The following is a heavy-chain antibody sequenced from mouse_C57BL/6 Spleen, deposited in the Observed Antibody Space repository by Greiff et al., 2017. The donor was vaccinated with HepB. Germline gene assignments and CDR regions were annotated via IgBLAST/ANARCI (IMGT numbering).Heavy chain of an antibody. J-gene: IGHJ1*03. CDR1: GFTFSSYG. Sequence: EVQLVESGGDLVKPGGSLKLSCAASGFTFSSYGMSWVRQTPDKRLEWVATISSGGSYTYYPDSVKGRFTISRDNAKNTLYLQMSSLKSEDTAMYYCARHHSNYWYFDVWGTGTTVTVSS. D-gene: IGHD2-5*01. CDR2: ISSGGSYT. V-gene: IGHV5-6*01. CDR3: ARHHSNYWYFDV.